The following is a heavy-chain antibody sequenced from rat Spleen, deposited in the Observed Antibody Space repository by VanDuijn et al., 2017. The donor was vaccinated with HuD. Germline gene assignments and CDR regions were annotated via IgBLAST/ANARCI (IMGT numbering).Heavy chain of an antibody. J-gene: IGHJ4*01. CDR2: IWTGGIT. CDR1: GFSLTSYN. Sequence: QVQLKESGPGLVQPSQTLSLTCTVSGFSLTSYNVHWVRQPPGKGLEWMGVIWTGGITAYNSLLKSRLSISRDISKSQVFLKMNSLQTEDTATYYCARDRGVTMMVPLMDAWGQGTSVTVSS. CDR3: ARDRGVTMMVPLMDA. V-gene: IGHV2-30*01. D-gene: IGHD1-12*03.